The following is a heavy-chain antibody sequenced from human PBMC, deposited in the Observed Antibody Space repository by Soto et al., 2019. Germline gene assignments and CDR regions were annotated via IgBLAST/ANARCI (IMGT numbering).Heavy chain of an antibody. CDR1: GYSFTNYG. Sequence: QAPLVQSGVEVKKPGASVKVSCKASGYSFTNYGITWVRQAPGQGFEWMGWISAYNGNTNYAQKFQDRVTMTTDASTSTGYLEWRSLRSDDTAVYYCARDRGVAPPVAGNTHYYYYMDVWGKGTTVTVSS. D-gene: IGHD6-19*01. V-gene: IGHV1-18*01. J-gene: IGHJ6*03. CDR2: ISAYNGNT. CDR3: ARDRGVAPPVAGNTHYYYYMDV.